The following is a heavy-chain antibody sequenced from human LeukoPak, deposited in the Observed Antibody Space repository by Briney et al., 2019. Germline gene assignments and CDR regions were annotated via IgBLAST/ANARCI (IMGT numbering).Heavy chain of an antibody. V-gene: IGHV3-48*03. J-gene: IGHJ5*02. D-gene: IGHD3-22*01. CDR1: GFTFSSYE. CDR2: ISSSGSTI. CDR3: ARDRRFDSNGYYGNWFDP. Sequence: PGGSLRLSCAASGFTFSSYEMNWVRQAPGKGLEWVSYISSSGSTIYYADSVKGRFTISRDNAKNSLYLQMNSLRAEDTAVYYCARDRRFDSNGYYGNWFDPWGQGTLVTVSS.